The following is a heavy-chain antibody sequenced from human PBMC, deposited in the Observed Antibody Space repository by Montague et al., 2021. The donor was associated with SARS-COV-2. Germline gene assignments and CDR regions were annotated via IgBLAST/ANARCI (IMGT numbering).Heavy chain of an antibody. CDR3: ARAGSQRFFEF. CDR2: IRLPGGS. J-gene: IGHJ2*01. D-gene: IGHD1-1*01. Sequence: SETLSLTCALTSGSLRNYYWSWIRQPPGKGLEWIGEIRLPGGSNXNPSLKGRVTISLDTSNNQFSLSLNSVTAADTAVYYCARAGSQRFFEFWGRGTLVTVSS. CDR1: SGSLRNYY. V-gene: IGHV4-34*01.